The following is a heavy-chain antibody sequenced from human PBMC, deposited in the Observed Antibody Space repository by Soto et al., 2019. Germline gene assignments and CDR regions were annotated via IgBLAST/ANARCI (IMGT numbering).Heavy chain of an antibody. V-gene: IGHV3-30*18. CDR3: AKDGGDTAMVNVGFDY. D-gene: IGHD5-18*01. CDR2: ISYDGSNK. CDR1: GFTFSSYG. Sequence: GGSLRLSCAASGFTFSSYGMHWVRQAPGKGLEWVAVISYDGSNKYYADSVKGRFTISRDNSKNTLYLQMNSLRAEDTAVYYCAKDGGDTAMVNVGFDYWGQGTLVTVSS. J-gene: IGHJ4*02.